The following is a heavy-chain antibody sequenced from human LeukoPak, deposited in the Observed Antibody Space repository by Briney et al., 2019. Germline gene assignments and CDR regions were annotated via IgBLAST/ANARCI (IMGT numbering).Heavy chain of an antibody. V-gene: IGHV3-23*01. J-gene: IGHJ3*02. D-gene: IGHD2-2*03. Sequence: PGRSLRLSCAASGFMLPRCAMSWVRQAPGKGLEWVGIIDGGGGTTYYADSVKGRFSISRDNSKNTLDLQMSRLRVEDTALYYCAKVERSVDFVPTIFDPFDMWGQGTMVIVSS. CDR3: AKVERSVDFVPTIFDPFDM. CDR1: GFMLPRCA. CDR2: IDGGGGTT.